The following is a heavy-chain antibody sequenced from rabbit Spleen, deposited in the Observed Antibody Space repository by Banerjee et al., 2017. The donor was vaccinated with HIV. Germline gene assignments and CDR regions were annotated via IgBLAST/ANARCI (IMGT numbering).Heavy chain of an antibody. CDR1: GFSFSYSYW. Sequence: QEQLVESGGDLVKHAGSLTVTCTASGFSFSYSYWICSVRQAPGKGLEWIACIYVGSGGGTKYASWAKGRFTISKTSSTTVTLQMTSLTAADTATYFCARDLVAVIGWNFSLWGQGTLVTVS. CDR3: ARDLVAVIGWNFSL. V-gene: IGHV1S45*01. CDR2: IYVGSGGGT. J-gene: IGHJ4*01. D-gene: IGHD1-1*01.